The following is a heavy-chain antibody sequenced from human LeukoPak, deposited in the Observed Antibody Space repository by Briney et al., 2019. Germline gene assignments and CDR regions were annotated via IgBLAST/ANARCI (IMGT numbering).Heavy chain of an antibody. CDR1: GGSISSYY. D-gene: IGHD3-22*01. Sequence: SETLSLTCTVSGGSISSYYWSWIRQPPGKGLEWIGYIYYSGSTNYNSSLKSRVTISVDTSKNQFSLRLSSVTAADTAVYYCARVTGYMIEDYFDYWGQGILVTVSS. V-gene: IGHV4-59*01. J-gene: IGHJ4*02. CDR2: IYYSGST. CDR3: ARVTGYMIEDYFDY.